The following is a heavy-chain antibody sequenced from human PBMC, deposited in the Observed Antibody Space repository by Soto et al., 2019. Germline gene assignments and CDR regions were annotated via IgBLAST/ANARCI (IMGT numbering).Heavy chain of an antibody. CDR2: IGTVGDT. CDR1: GFTFSSSD. Sequence: EVQLVESGGGLVQPGGSLRLSCVASGFTFSSSDMHWVRQTTGKGLEWVSAIGTVGDTYYPGSVKGRFTISREDAKNSLYLQIDSLRAGDTAVYYCARGLNWNYEYWGQGTLVTVSS. V-gene: IGHV3-13*01. D-gene: IGHD1-7*01. CDR3: ARGLNWNYEY. J-gene: IGHJ4*02.